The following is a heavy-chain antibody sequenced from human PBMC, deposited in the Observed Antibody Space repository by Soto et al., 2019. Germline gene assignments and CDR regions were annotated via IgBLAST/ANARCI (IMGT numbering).Heavy chain of an antibody. V-gene: IGHV1-69*13. CDR3: ARSLTHSSSIDYYYYGMDV. CDR1: GGTFSSYA. Sequence: ASVKVSCKASGGTFSSYAISWVRQAPGQGLEWMGGIIPIFGTANYAQKFQGRVTITADESTSTAYMELSSLRSEDTAVYYCARSLTHSSSIDYYYYGMDVWGQGTTVTVSS. J-gene: IGHJ6*02. D-gene: IGHD6-6*01. CDR2: IIPIFGTA.